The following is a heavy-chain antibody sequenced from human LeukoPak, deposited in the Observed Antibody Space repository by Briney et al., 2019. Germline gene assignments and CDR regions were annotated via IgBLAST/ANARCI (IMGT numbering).Heavy chain of an antibody. CDR3: ARDGLLWFGESPPRFIGMDV. CDR1: GGTFSSYA. J-gene: IGHJ6*02. Sequence: ASVKVSCKASGGTFSSYAISWVRQAPGQGLEWMGRIIPIFGIANYAQKFQGRVTITADRSTSTAYMELSSLRSEDTAVYYCARDGLLWFGESPPRFIGMDVWCQGTTVTVSS. CDR2: IIPIFGIA. D-gene: IGHD3-10*01. V-gene: IGHV1-69*04.